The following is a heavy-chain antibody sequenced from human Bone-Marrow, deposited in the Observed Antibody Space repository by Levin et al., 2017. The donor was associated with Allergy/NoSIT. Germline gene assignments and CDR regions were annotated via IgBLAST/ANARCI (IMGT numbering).Heavy chain of an antibody. CDR1: GGPVSGGDSY. Sequence: SQTLSLTCTVSGGPVSGGDSYWSWIRQSPGKGLEWIGYIYDSGSTEYNPSLKSRVIMSIDTSQNQFSLKVTSLTAADTAVYYCAGGPLGYSGYDSASNYWGQGLLVTVSS. V-gene: IGHV4-30-4*08. D-gene: IGHD5-12*01. J-gene: IGHJ4*02. CDR3: AGGPLGYSGYDSASNY. CDR2: IYDSGST.